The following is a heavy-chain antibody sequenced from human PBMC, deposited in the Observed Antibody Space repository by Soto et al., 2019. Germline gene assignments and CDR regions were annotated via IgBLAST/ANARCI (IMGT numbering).Heavy chain of an antibody. V-gene: IGHV3-15*07. J-gene: IGHJ4*02. Sequence: GGSLRLSCAASGFTFSNAGMNWVRQTPGKGLEWVGRIKSKTDGGTTDYAAPVKGRFTISRDDSKNTLYLQMNSLKTEDTAVYYCTTDPVTMIVVVPSSGWGQGTLVTVSS. CDR3: TTDPVTMIVVVPSSG. D-gene: IGHD3-22*01. CDR2: IKSKTDGGTT. CDR1: GFTFSNAG.